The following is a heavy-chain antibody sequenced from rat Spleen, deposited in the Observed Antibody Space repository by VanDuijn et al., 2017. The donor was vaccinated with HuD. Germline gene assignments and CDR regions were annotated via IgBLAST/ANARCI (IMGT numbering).Heavy chain of an antibody. CDR2: ITNTGGTT. CDR3: TRENYYTGDY. D-gene: IGHD1-1*01. J-gene: IGHJ4*01. CDR1: GFTFNVYW. V-gene: IGHV5-31*01. Sequence: EVQLMESGGGLVQPGKSLKLSCVASGFTFNVYWRAWIRQAPGKGLEWVASITNTGGTTYYSDSVKGRFTISRDNAISTLYLQVSSLRSEDTATYYCTRENYYTGDYWGQGVSVTVSP.